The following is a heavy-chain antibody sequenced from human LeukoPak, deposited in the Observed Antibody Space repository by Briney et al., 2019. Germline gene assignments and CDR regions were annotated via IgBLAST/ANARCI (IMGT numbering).Heavy chain of an antibody. CDR2: IYISGST. CDR1: GGSISSYY. D-gene: IGHD3-10*01. V-gene: IGHV4-4*09. CDR3: ARLGELGRGYYYMDV. J-gene: IGHJ6*03. Sequence: SETLSLTCTVSGGSISSYYWSWIRQPPGKGLEWIGYIYISGSTNYNPSLKSRVSISVDTSKNQFSLKLTSVTAADTAVYYCARLGELGRGYYYMDVWGKGTTATVSS.